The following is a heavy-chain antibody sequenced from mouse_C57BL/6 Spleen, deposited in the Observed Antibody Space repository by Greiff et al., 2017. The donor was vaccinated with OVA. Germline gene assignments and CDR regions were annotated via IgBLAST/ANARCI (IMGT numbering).Heavy chain of an antibody. CDR1: GFSFNTYA. J-gene: IGHJ4*01. CDR2: IRSKSNNYAT. D-gene: IGHD2-5*01. CDR3: VRQAYYSSAMDY. Sequence: EVKLVESGGGLVQPKGSLKLSCAASGFSFNTYAMNWVRQAPGKGLEWVARIRSKSNNYATYYADSVKDRFTISRDDSESMLYLQMNNLKTEDTDMYYCVRQAYYSSAMDYWGQGTSVTVSS. V-gene: IGHV10-1*01.